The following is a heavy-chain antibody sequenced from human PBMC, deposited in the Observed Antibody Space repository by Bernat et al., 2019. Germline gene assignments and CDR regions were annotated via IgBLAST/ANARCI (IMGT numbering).Heavy chain of an antibody. CDR3: ARVPPEQYSSSWYCYYYYYMDV. CDR2: IKQDGSEK. V-gene: IGHV3-7*03. J-gene: IGHJ6*03. D-gene: IGHD6-13*01. CDR1: GFTFSSYW. Sequence: EVQLVESGGGLVQPGGSLRLSCAASGFTFSSYWMSWVRQAPGKGLEWVANIKQDGSEKYYVDSVKGRFTISRDNAKNSLYLQMNSLRAEDTAVYYCARVPPEQYSSSWYCYYYYYMDVWGKGTTVTVSS.